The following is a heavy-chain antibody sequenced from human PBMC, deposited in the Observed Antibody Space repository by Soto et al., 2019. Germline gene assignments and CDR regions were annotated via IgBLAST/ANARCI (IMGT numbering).Heavy chain of an antibody. J-gene: IGHJ6*02. D-gene: IGHD3-10*01. CDR3: AKEVQVRVYHYGMDV. V-gene: IGHV3-30*18. CDR2: ISYDGSNK. Sequence: QVQLVESGGGVVQPGRSLRLSCAASGFTFSSYGMHWVRQAPGKGLEWVAVISYDGSNKYSADSVKGRFTISRDDSRNTLYLQMSSLRAEDTAVYYCAKEVQVRVYHYGMDVWGQGTTVTVSS. CDR1: GFTFSSYG.